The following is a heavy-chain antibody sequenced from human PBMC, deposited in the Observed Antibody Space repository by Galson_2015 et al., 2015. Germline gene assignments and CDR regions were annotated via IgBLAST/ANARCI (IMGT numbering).Heavy chain of an antibody. J-gene: IGHJ4*02. D-gene: IGHD3/OR15-3a*01. CDR3: ARWSGLDSNSAIDY. CDR2: IKPDGSGR. V-gene: IGHV3-7*03. CDR1: GFTFSSYW. Sequence: SLRLSCAASGFTFSSYWMTWVRRAPGKGLEWVANIKPDGSGRYYADSMKGRFTLSRDNAKNLLYLQVNSLRAEDTAVYYCARWSGLDSNSAIDYWGQGTLVTASS.